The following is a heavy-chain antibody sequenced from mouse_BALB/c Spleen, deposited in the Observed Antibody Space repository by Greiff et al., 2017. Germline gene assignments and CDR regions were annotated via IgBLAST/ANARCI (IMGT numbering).Heavy chain of an antibody. V-gene: IGHV1-31*01. J-gene: IGHJ4*01. CDR3: AREGDGYYDAMDY. D-gene: IGHD2-3*01. CDR1: GYSFTGYY. Sequence: VQLQQSGPELVKPGASVKISCKASGYSFTGYYMHWVKQSHVKSLEWIGRINPYNGATSYNQNFKDKASLTVDKSSSTAYMELHSLTSEDSAVYYCAREGDGYYDAMDYWGQGTSVTVSS. CDR2: INPYNGAT.